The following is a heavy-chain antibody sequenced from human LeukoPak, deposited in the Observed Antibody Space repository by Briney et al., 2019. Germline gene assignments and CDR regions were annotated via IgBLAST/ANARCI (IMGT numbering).Heavy chain of an antibody. CDR3: AKLVGATGAAFDI. Sequence: GGTLRLSCAASGFTFSSYGMHWVRQAPGKGLEWVAFIRYDGSNKYYADSVKGRFTISRDNSKNTLYLQMNSLRAEDTAVYYCAKLVGATGAAFDIWGQGTMVTVSS. D-gene: IGHD1-26*01. V-gene: IGHV3-30*02. J-gene: IGHJ3*02. CDR1: GFTFSSYG. CDR2: IRYDGSNK.